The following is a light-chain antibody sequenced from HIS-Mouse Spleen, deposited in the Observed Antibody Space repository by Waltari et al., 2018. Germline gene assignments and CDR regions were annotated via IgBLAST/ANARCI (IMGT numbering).Light chain of an antibody. CDR3: QQYGSSP. V-gene: IGKV3-20*01. CDR1: QSVSSSY. J-gene: IGKJ3*01. Sequence: EIVLTQSQGPLSLSPGERATLSCRASQSVSSSYLAWYQQKPGQAPRLLIYGASSRATGIPDRFSGSGSGTDFTLTISRLEPEDFAVYYCQQYGSSPFGPGTKVDIK. CDR2: GAS.